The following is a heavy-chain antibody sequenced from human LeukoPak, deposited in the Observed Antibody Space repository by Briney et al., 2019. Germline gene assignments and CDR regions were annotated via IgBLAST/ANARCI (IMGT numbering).Heavy chain of an antibody. D-gene: IGHD3-9*01. CDR3: AREFDTLTGNWFDS. CDR2: ISSSSSTI. V-gene: IGHV3-48*01. J-gene: IGHJ5*01. Sequence: GGSPRLSCAASGFTFSSYSMNWVRQAPGKGLEWVSYISSSSSTIYYADSVKGRFTISRDNAKNSLYLQMNSLRAEDTAVYYCAREFDTLTGNWFDSWGQGTLVTVSS. CDR1: GFTFSSYS.